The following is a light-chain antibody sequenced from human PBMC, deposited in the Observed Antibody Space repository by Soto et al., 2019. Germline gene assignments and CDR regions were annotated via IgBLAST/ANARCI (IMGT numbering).Light chain of an antibody. V-gene: IGKV1-5*01. CDR1: QSISSW. CDR2: DAS. J-gene: IGKJ1*01. Sequence: DILMTQSPSALSASVGDRVNITCRASQSISSWLAWYQQKPGKAPKLLIYDASTLESGVPSRFSGSGSGTEFTLTISSLQPDDFATYYCQQYNRYRTFGQGTKVDIK. CDR3: QQYNRYRT.